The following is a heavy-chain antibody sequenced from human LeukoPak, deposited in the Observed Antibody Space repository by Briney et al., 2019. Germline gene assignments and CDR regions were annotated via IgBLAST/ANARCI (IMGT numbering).Heavy chain of an antibody. Sequence: GGSLSLSCALSGFTFCSFSMKGVRGSTGEGGGWVSSISSSSSYIYYADSVKGRFTISRDNAKNSLYLQMNSLRAEDTAVYYCARGRSSGYVDWGQGTLVTVSS. D-gene: IGHD3-22*01. CDR3: ARGRSSGYVD. V-gene: IGHV3-21*01. J-gene: IGHJ4*02. CDR1: GFTFCSFS. CDR2: ISSSSSYI.